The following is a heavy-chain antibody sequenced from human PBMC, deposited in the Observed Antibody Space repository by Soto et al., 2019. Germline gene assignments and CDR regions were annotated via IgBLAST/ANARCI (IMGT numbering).Heavy chain of an antibody. CDR1: GDSISSGDNY. Sequence: QLQESGPGLVKPSQTLSLTCTVSGDSISSGDNYWSWIRQPPGKGLEWIGYIYYSGRSYYKPSLKSRVTMSVDTSKNQVSLHLTSVTAADTAVYYCARGGGFDSWGRGTLVTVSS. CDR3: ARGGGFDS. CDR2: IYYSGRS. D-gene: IGHD3-16*01. J-gene: IGHJ4*02. V-gene: IGHV4-30-4*01.